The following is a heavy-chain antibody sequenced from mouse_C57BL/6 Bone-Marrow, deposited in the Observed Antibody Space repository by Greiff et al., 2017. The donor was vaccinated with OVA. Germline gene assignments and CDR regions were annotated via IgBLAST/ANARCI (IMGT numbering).Heavy chain of an antibody. Sequence: EVQRVESGAELVRPGASVKLSCTASGFNIKDDYMHWVKQRPEQGLEWIGWIDPENGDTEYASKFQGKATITADTSSNTAYLQLSSLTSEDTAVYYCTTITTVVAHYFDYWGQGTTLTVSS. J-gene: IGHJ2*01. CDR3: TTITTVVAHYFDY. D-gene: IGHD1-1*01. CDR1: GFNIKDDY. CDR2: IDPENGDT. V-gene: IGHV14-4*01.